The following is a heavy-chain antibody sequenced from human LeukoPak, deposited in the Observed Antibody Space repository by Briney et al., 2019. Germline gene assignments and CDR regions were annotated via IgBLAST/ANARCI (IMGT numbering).Heavy chain of an antibody. V-gene: IGHV4-34*01. CDR3: ARFTMIRGRFIVLDI. CDR1: GGSFSGYY. Sequence: SETLSLTCAVYGGSFSGYYWSWIRQPPGKGLEWIGEINHSGSTNYNPSLKSRVTISVDTSKNQFSLKLSSVTAADTAVYYCARFTMIRGRFIVLDIWGQGTMVTVSS. CDR2: INHSGST. J-gene: IGHJ3*02. D-gene: IGHD3-22*01.